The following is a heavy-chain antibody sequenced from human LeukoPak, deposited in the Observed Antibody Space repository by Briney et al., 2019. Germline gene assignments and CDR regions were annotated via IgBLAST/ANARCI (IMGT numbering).Heavy chain of an antibody. CDR3: ANSGGYCSSTSCLYYYYYGMDV. CDR1: GFTFSSYA. Sequence: GGSLRLSCAASGFTFSSYAMSWVRQAPGKGLEWVSAISGRGGSTYYADSVKGRFTISRDNSKNTLYLQMNSLRAEDTAVYYCANSGGYCSSTSCLYYYYYGMDVWGQGTTVTVSS. V-gene: IGHV3-23*01. J-gene: IGHJ6*02. D-gene: IGHD2-2*01. CDR2: ISGRGGST.